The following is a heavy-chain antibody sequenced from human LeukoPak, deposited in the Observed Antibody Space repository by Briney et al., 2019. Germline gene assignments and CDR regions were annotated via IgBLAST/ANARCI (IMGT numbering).Heavy chain of an antibody. CDR3: ARGKPDFDY. CDR1: GFTFSSHD. Sequence: SGGSLRLSCAASGFTFSSHDMNWVRQAPGKGLEWVSFISSRSSTIYYADSVKGRFTISRDNAKNTLYLQMNSLRVEDTAVYYCARGKPDFDYWGQGTLVTVSS. CDR2: ISSRSSTI. V-gene: IGHV3-48*04. J-gene: IGHJ4*02.